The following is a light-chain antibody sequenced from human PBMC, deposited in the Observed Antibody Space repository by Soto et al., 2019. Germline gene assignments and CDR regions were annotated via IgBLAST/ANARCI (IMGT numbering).Light chain of an antibody. CDR2: DAS. J-gene: IGKJ1*01. CDR3: QQYDTYPWT. V-gene: IGKV1-5*01. CDR1: QRMSAW. Sequence: DIQMTQSPTTLSASVGDRVIITCRASQRMSAWLAWYQQKPGKAPKLLIYDASSLENGVPSGFSGSGSGTEFTLTISSLQPDDFATYYCQQYDTYPWTFGQGTKVDIK.